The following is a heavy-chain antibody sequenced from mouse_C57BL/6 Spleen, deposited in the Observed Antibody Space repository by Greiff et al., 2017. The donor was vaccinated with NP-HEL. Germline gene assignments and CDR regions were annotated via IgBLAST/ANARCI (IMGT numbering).Heavy chain of an antibody. CDR2: IDPNSGGT. Sequence: QVQLQQPGAELVKPGASVKLSCKASGYTFTSYWMHWVKQRPGRGLEWIGRIDPNSGGTKYNEKFKSKAKLTVDKPSSTAYMQLSSLTSEDSAVYYWARWTGRGDYYYAMDYWGQGTSVTVSS. V-gene: IGHV1-72*01. CDR3: ARWTGRGDYYYAMDY. D-gene: IGHD3-3*01. CDR1: GYTFTSYW. J-gene: IGHJ4*01.